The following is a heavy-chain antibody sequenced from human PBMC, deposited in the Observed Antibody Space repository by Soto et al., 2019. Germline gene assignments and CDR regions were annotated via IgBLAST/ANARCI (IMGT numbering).Heavy chain of an antibody. Sequence: GASVKVSCKASGYTFTSYDIYWVRQATGQGLEWMGWMNPNTGNSGYAQKFQGRVTVTSDTSINTVYMELSSLRSEDTAVYYCANRAVTHCRNGFCAHQYYFDFWGPGTLVTLSS. CDR3: ANRAVTHCRNGFCAHQYYFDF. CDR2: MNPNTGNS. J-gene: IGHJ4*02. CDR1: GYTFTSYD. V-gene: IGHV1-8*01. D-gene: IGHD3-3*01.